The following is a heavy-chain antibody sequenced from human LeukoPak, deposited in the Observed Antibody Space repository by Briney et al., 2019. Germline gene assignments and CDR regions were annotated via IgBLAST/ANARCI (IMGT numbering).Heavy chain of an antibody. J-gene: IGHJ4*02. CDR3: ARGLGKRDPYFDY. Sequence: SETLSLTCTVSGGSISSYYWSWIRQPPGKGLEWIGYIYYSGNTNYNPSLKSRVTISVDTSKNQFSLKLSSVTAADTAVYYCARGLGKRDPYFDYWGQGTLVTVSS. CDR1: GGSISSYY. CDR2: IYYSGNT. V-gene: IGHV4-59*01. D-gene: IGHD7-27*01.